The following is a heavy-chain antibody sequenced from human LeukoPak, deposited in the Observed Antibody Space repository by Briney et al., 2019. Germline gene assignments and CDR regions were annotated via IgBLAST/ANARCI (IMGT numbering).Heavy chain of an antibody. CDR1: GFTFDDYA. D-gene: IGHD1-26*01. V-gene: IGHV3-9*01. CDR2: ISWNSGSI. Sequence: GRSLRLSCAASGFTFDDYAMHWVRQAPGKGLEWVSGISWNSGSIGYADSVKGRFTISRDNAKNSLYLQMNSLRAEDTALYYCAKDTQWELRVYFQHWGQGTLVTVSS. J-gene: IGHJ1*01. CDR3: AKDTQWELRVYFQH.